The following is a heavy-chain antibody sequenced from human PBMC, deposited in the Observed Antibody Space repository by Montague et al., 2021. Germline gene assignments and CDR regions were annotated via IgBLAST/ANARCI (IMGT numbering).Heavy chain of an antibody. D-gene: IGHD3-10*01. J-gene: IGHJ6*02. CDR1: GGPFSGYF. CDR2: INYSGDA. V-gene: IGHV4-34*01. Sequence: SETLSLTCGVYGGPFSGYFLTWIRQPPGKGLEWVGEINYSGDANYNPSLESRVTMTVYTSKRQFSLRLTSLTAADTAIYYCARDTWFRENLSSLYYYGIDVWGQGTTVTVSS. CDR3: ARDTWFRENLSSLYYYGIDV.